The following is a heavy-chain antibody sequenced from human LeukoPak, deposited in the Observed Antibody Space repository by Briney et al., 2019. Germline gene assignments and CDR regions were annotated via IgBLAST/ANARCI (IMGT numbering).Heavy chain of an antibody. V-gene: IGHV3-23*01. D-gene: IGHD4-17*01. Sequence: GGSLRLSCAASGFTFSSDAMSWVRQAPGKGLEGGSAISGSGGSTYYADSVKGRFTIARDNSKNTLYLQMNSLRAEDTVVYYCAKDEKKDYGDYVDYWGQGTLVTVSS. CDR3: AKDEKKDYGDYVDY. J-gene: IGHJ4*02. CDR1: GFTFSSDA. CDR2: ISGSGGST.